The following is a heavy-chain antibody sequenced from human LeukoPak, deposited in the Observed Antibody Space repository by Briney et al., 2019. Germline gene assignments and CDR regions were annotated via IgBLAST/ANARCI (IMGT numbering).Heavy chain of an antibody. D-gene: IGHD3-9*01. V-gene: IGHV1-2*02. J-gene: IGHJ5*02. CDR2: INPNSGGT. CDR3: ARGRNDILTGYYNGWFDP. Sequence: ASVKVSCKASGYTFTGYYMHWVRQAPGQGLEWMGWINPNSGGTNYAQKFQGRVTMTRDTSISTAYMELSRLRSDDTAVYYCARGRNDILTGYYNGWFDPWGQGTLVTVSS. CDR1: GYTFTGYY.